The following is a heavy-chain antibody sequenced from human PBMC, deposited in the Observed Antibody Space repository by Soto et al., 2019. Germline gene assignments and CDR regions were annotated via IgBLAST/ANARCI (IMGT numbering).Heavy chain of an antibody. Sequence: ASVKVSCKASGYTFTSYGISGVRQAPGQGLEWMGWISAYNGNTNYAQKLQGRVTMTTDTSTSKAYMELRSLRSDDTAVYYCARAGIVLLWFGEFWGSVGDVWGQGITVTLSS. CDR2: ISAYNGNT. V-gene: IGHV1-18*04. CDR1: GYTFTSYG. J-gene: IGHJ6*02. CDR3: ARAGIVLLWFGEFWGSVGDV. D-gene: IGHD3-10*01.